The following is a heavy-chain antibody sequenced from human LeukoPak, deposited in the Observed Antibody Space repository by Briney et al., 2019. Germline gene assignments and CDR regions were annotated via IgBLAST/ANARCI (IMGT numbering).Heavy chain of an antibody. D-gene: IGHD3-22*01. Sequence: SETLSLTCTVSGGSLSSYYWSWIRQPPGKGLEWIGYIYYSGSTNYNPSLKSRVTISVDTSKNQFSLKLSSVTAADTAVYYCARYYYDSSSYYYDYWGQGTLVTVSS. CDR2: IYYSGST. CDR3: ARYYYDSSSYYYDY. J-gene: IGHJ4*02. CDR1: GGSLSSYY. V-gene: IGHV4-59*01.